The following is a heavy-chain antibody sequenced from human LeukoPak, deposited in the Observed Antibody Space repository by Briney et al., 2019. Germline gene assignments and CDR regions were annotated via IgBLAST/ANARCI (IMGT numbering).Heavy chain of an antibody. Sequence: ASVKVSCKVSGYTFTDYYMHWVQQAPGKGLEWMGLVDPEDGETIYAEKFQGRVTITADTSTDTAYMELSSLRSEDTAVYYCAPGESSGWSEGYFDYWGQGTLVTVSS. CDR1: GYTFTDYY. J-gene: IGHJ4*02. D-gene: IGHD6-19*01. V-gene: IGHV1-69-2*01. CDR2: VDPEDGET. CDR3: APGESSGWSEGYFDY.